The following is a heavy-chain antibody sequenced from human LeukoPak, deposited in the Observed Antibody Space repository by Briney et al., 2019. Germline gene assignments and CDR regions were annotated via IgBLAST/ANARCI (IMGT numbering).Heavy chain of an antibody. J-gene: IGHJ4*02. CDR3: ARDGIVVPAASYFVY. CDR1: GFTFSSYS. CDR2: ISSSSSTI. D-gene: IGHD2-2*01. V-gene: IGHV3-48*04. Sequence: GGSLRLSCAASGFTFSSYSMNWVRQAPGKGLEWVSYISSSSSTIYYADSVKGRFTISRDNAKNSLYLQMNSLRAEDTAVYYCARDGIVVPAASYFVYWGQGALVTVSS.